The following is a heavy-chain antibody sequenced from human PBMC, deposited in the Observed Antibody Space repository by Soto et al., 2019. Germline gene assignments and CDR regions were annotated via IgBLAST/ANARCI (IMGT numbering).Heavy chain of an antibody. J-gene: IGHJ4*02. CDR1: EGTFNNHA. V-gene: IGHV1-69*13. Sequence: SVKVSCKASEGTFNNHAVSWVRQAPGQGLEWMGGIIPIFGTSRYAQKLQGRVTIAADESTGSACVELTSLRSEDTAIYYCATGLKEDYFDYWGQGTLVTVSS. CDR2: IIPIFGTS. CDR3: ATGLKEDYFDY.